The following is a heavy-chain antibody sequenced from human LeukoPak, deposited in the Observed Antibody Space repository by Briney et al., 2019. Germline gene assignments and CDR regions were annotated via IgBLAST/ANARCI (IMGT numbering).Heavy chain of an antibody. J-gene: IGHJ5*02. V-gene: IGHV4-39*07. CDR1: GGSISSISYY. Sequence: SETLSLTCTVSGGSISSISYYWGWIRQPPGKGLEWIGSMYHNGSTYYNPSLKSRVTISVDTSKNQFSLKLSSVTAADTAVYYCARGVYYYDSSGYYVGTHDPWGQGTLVTVSS. CDR2: MYHNGST. D-gene: IGHD3-22*01. CDR3: ARGVYYYDSSGYYVGTHDP.